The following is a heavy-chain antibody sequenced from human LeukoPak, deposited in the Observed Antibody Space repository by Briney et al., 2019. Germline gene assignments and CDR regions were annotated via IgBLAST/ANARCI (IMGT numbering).Heavy chain of an antibody. CDR1: GFTFNNYA. V-gene: IGHV3-23*01. J-gene: IGHJ4*02. CDR3: ARRVVGGSAGFDS. CDR2: IRGST. Sequence: GGSLRLSCAASGFTFNNYAMSWVRQAPGKGLEWVTLIRGSTYYADSVKGRFTISRDNSQNTLYLQMNSLRAEETAFYYCARRVVGGSAGFDSWGLGTLVTVSS. D-gene: IGHD1-26*01.